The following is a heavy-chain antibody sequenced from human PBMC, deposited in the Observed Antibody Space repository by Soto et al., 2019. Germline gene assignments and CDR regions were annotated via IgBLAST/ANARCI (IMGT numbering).Heavy chain of an antibody. V-gene: IGHV1-58*02. CDR1: GFTFTSST. CDR3: AASSGSFYTNDY. Sequence: GASVKVSCKASGFTFTSSTMQWVRQARGQRLEWIGWIVVGSGDTNYAQKFQERVTITRDMSTSTAYLDPSGLRSEDTAVYYCAASSGSFYTNDYWGQGTLVTVSS. CDR2: IVVGSGDT. J-gene: IGHJ4*02. D-gene: IGHD3-10*01.